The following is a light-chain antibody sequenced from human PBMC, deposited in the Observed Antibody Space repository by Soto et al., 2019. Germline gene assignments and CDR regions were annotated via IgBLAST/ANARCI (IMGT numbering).Light chain of an antibody. J-gene: IGLJ1*01. CDR3: SSYAGSNNFPYV. Sequence: QSVLTPPASVSGSPGQSITISCTGTSRDVGSYSPVSCYQQLPGKATKLMIYEVSKRPSGVPDRFSGSKSGNTASLTVSGLQAEDEADYYCSSYAGSNNFPYVFGTGTKVTVL. CDR1: SRDVGSYSP. CDR2: EVS. V-gene: IGLV2-8*01.